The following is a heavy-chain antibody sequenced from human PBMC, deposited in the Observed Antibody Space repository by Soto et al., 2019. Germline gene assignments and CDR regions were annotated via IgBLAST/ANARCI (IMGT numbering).Heavy chain of an antibody. CDR3: AKTLLSTSWYGLHDY. D-gene: IGHD6-13*01. CDR1: EFTFSSYA. V-gene: IGHV3-23*01. J-gene: IGHJ4*02. Sequence: GGSLRLSCAASEFTFSSYAMSWVHQAPGKGLEWVSTISGSGGRTYYADSVKGRFTISSDNSRNTLHLQMNSLRVEDTALYYCAKTLLSTSWYGLHDYVSQGTLVTVSS. CDR2: ISGSGGRT.